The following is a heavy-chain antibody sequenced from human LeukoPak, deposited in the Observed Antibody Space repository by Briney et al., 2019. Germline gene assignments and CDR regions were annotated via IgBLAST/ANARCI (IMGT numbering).Heavy chain of an antibody. CDR3: ARGSLDRYYYYYMDV. CDR1: GDTFTDYH. Sequence: ASVKVSCKTIGDTFTDYHIHWLRQAPGQGLQWMGWTNPNSGGTILAQKFQGRVTMTRDTSITTAYMELSRLRSDDTAVYYCARGSLDRYYYYYMDVWGKGTTVTVSS. V-gene: IGHV1-2*02. J-gene: IGHJ6*03. CDR2: TNPNSGGT. D-gene: IGHD1-1*01.